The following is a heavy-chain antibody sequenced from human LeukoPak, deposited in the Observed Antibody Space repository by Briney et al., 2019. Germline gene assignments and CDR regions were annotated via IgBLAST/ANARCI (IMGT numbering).Heavy chain of an antibody. J-gene: IGHJ4*02. CDR2: ISGSGGST. D-gene: IGHD5-24*01. CDR1: GFTFSSYA. Sequence: GGSLRLSCAASGFTFSSYAMNWVRQAPGKGLEWVSAISGSGGSTYYADSVKGQFTISRDNAKTSLYLQMNSLRAEDTALYYCAKDLGPGSMATNPGFDYWGQGTLVTVSS. CDR3: AKDLGPGSMATNPGFDY. V-gene: IGHV3-23*01.